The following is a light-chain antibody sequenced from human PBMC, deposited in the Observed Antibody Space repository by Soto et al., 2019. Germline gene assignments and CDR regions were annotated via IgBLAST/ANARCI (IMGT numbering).Light chain of an antibody. CDR3: MQALPAPIT. CDR2: LGS. CDR1: QSLLHSNGYNF. J-gene: IGKJ5*01. V-gene: IGKV2-28*01. Sequence: DIVMTQSPLSLPVTPGEPASISCRSSQSLLHSNGYNFLDWDLQKTGQSPQLLSYLGSNRASGVPDRFSGSESGADLPLKISRVEAEDVWVYYRMQALPAPITFGQGTRLEIK.